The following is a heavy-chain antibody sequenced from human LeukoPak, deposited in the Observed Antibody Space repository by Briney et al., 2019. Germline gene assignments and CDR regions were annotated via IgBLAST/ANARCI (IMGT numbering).Heavy chain of an antibody. CDR3: ARTQKGYYDSSGYSGP. J-gene: IGHJ3*01. Sequence: GEPLKISXKTSGYSFNNYWITWVRQRPGRGLEWMGIVYPGDSQTKYTPSFKGQVTISVDKSIRTAYLQWSSLKASDTAIYYCARTQKGYYDSSGYSGPWGQGTMVTVSS. D-gene: IGHD3-22*01. CDR2: VYPGDSQT. V-gene: IGHV5-51*01. CDR1: GYSFNNYW.